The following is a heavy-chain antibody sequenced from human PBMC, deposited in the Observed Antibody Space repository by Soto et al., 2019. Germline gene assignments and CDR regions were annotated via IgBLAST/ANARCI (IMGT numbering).Heavy chain of an antibody. Sequence: SETLSLTCTVSGGSISSGGYYWSWIRQHPGKGLEWIGYIYYSGSTYYNPSLKSRVTISVDTSKNQFSLKLSSVTAADTAVYYCARAGVMLLWFGESPQYFDYWGQGTLVTVSS. V-gene: IGHV4-31*03. CDR3: ARAGVMLLWFGESPQYFDY. J-gene: IGHJ4*02. D-gene: IGHD3-10*01. CDR1: GGSISSGGYY. CDR2: IYYSGST.